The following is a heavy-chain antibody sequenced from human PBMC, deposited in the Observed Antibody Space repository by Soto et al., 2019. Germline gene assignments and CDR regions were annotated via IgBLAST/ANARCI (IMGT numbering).Heavy chain of an antibody. CDR1: GASVSSNIAA. CDR2: TYYKSKWYN. Sequence: SQILSLTCAISGASVSSNIAAWNCIRQSPSRGLEWLGRTYYKSKWYNDYALSVKSRISISPDTSRNQFSLQLNSMTPDDTAVYYCAREVEPEYSTSCFDPWGQGTMVTVSS. CDR3: AREVEPEYSTSCFDP. V-gene: IGHV6-1*01. D-gene: IGHD6-6*01. J-gene: IGHJ5*02.